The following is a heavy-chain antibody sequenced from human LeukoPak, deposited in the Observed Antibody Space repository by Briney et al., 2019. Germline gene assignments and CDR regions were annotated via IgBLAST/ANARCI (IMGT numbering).Heavy chain of an antibody. Sequence: SQTLSLTCAVSGYSISSGYYWGWIRQPPGKGLEWIGSIYHSGSTYYNPSLKSRVTISVDTSKNQFSLKLSSVTAADTAVYYCARQSPNLSDFWSGYYPVCDHWGQGTLVTVSS. CDR1: GYSISSGYY. V-gene: IGHV4-38-2*01. CDR3: ARQSPNLSDFWSGYYPVCDH. D-gene: IGHD3-3*01. J-gene: IGHJ4*02. CDR2: IYHSGST.